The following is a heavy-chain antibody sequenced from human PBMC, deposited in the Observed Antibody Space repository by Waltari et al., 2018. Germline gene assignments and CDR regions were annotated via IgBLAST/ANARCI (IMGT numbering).Heavy chain of an antibody. CDR2: INHSRST. CDR1: GGSFSGYY. J-gene: IGHJ3*02. D-gene: IGHD3-3*01. Sequence: QVQLQQWGAGLLKPSETLSLTCAVYGGSFSGYYWSWIRQPPGKGLEWIGEINHSRSTNHNPSLKSRVPISVDTSKNQFSLKLSSVTAADTAVYYCARGAIFGVVMPDAFDIWGQGTMVTVSS. CDR3: ARGAIFGVVMPDAFDI. V-gene: IGHV4-34*01.